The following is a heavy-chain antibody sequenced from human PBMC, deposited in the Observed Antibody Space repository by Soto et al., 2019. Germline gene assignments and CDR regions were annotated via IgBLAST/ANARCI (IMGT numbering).Heavy chain of an antibody. Sequence: QVQLVQSGAEVKKPGASVKVSCKASGYTFTSYYMHWVRQAPGQGLEWMGIINPSGGSTSYAQKFKGRVTXXRXTXXSTVYMELSSLRSEDTAVYYCARSLGYGSGKRFDPWGQGTLVTVSS. CDR2: INPSGGST. CDR1: GYTFTSYY. D-gene: IGHD3-10*01. J-gene: IGHJ5*02. V-gene: IGHV1-46*03. CDR3: ARSLGYGSGKRFDP.